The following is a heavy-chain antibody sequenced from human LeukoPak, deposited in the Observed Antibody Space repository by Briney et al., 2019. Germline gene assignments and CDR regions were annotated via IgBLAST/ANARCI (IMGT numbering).Heavy chain of an antibody. D-gene: IGHD6-19*01. V-gene: IGHV1-2*02. J-gene: IGHJ4*02. Sequence: APVKVSCKASGYTFTGYYMHWVRQAPGQGLEWMGWINPNSGGTNYAQKFQGRVTMTRDTSISTAYMELSRLRSDDTAVYYCASPISSGWANLDYWGQGTLVTVSS. CDR2: INPNSGGT. CDR3: ASPISSGWANLDY. CDR1: GYTFTGYY.